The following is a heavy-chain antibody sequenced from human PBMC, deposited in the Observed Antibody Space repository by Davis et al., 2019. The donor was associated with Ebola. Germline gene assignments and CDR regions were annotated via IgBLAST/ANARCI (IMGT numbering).Heavy chain of an antibody. CDR3: ASGVFGVTYYFDH. Sequence: GSLRLSCTVSGGSISSYYWSWIRQAPGKGLEWIAYIHDSGNTKYNPSLRSRLIISVDRSKNQFSLKLNSVTAADTAMYYCASGVFGVTYYFDHWGQGALVTVSS. CDR2: IHDSGNT. V-gene: IGHV4-59*01. J-gene: IGHJ4*02. CDR1: GGSISSYY. D-gene: IGHD3-3*01.